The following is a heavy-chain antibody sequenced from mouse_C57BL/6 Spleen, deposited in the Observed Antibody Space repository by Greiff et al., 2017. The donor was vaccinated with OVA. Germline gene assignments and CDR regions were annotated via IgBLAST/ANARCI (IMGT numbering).Heavy chain of an antibody. CDR2: INPSNGGT. CDR3: ARLDGYRPYWYFDV. J-gene: IGHJ1*03. Sequence: ASGYTFTSYWMHWVKQRPGQGLEWIGNINPSNGGTNYNEKFKSKATLTVDKSSSTAYMQLSSLTSEDSAVYYCARLDGYRPYWYFDVWGTGTTVTVSS. CDR1: GYTFTSYW. D-gene: IGHD2-3*01. V-gene: IGHV1-53*01.